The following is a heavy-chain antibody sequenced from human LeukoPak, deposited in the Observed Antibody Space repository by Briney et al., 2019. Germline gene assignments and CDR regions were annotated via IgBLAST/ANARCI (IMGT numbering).Heavy chain of an antibody. CDR2: ISSRSSNL. CDR3: ARDGGVDGYNSYLDY. J-gene: IGHJ4*02. D-gene: IGHD5-24*01. Sequence: KPGGSLRLSCAASGFTFSSYSMNWVRQAPGKGLEWVSSISSRSSNLYYADSVKGRFTISRDNAKNSLYLQMNSLRAEDTALYYCARDGGVDGYNSYLDYWGQGTLVTVSS. V-gene: IGHV3-21*01. CDR1: GFTFSSYS.